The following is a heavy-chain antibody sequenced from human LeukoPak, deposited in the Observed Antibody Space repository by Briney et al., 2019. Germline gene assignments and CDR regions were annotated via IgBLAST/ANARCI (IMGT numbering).Heavy chain of an antibody. CDR1: GFDFSSYA. CDR3: AKGPLIEVAGTTWDY. D-gene: IGHD6-19*01. J-gene: IGHJ4*02. V-gene: IGHV3-23*01. Sequence: PGGSLRLSCVASGFDFSSYAMTWVRQAPGRGLEWVSTIGAYAARTYYADSVKGRFTTSRENSKSTLSLQMNSLRAEDTALYYCAKGPLIEVAGTTWDYWGQGTLVTVSS. CDR2: IGAYAART.